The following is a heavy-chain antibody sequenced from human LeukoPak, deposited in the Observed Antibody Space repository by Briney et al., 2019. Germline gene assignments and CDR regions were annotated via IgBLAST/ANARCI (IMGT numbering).Heavy chain of an antibody. Sequence: PAGSLRLSCAASGFTFRSYWMSWVRQAPGKGLEWVASIKRDGSEEYYVDSVKGRFTVSRDNAKNSLYLQMNSLRVEDTAVYYCARLTAVGDYYYYMDVWGKGTTVTISS. V-gene: IGHV3-7*01. J-gene: IGHJ6*03. D-gene: IGHD6-13*01. CDR3: ARLTAVGDYYYYMDV. CDR1: GFTFRSYW. CDR2: IKRDGSEE.